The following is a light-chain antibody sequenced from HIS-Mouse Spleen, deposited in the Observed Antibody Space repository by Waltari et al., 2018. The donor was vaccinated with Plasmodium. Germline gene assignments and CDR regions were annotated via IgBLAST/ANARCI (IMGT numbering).Light chain of an antibody. J-gene: IGKJ4*01. Sequence: EIVLTQSPATLSLSPGERATISCRASQSVSSYLAWYQQKPGQAPRLLIYEASNRATGIPAMFSGSGSGTYVTLTISSLEPEDFAVYYCQQRSNWPRVLTFGGGTKVEIK. CDR2: EAS. V-gene: IGKV3-11*01. CDR3: QQRSNWPRVLT. CDR1: QSVSSY.